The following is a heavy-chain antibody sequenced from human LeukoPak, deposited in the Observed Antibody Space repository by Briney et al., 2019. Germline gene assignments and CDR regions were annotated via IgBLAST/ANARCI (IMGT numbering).Heavy chain of an antibody. V-gene: IGHV3-23*01. D-gene: IGHD3-10*01. J-gene: IGHJ6*03. Sequence: TGGSLRLSCAASGFTFSSYAMTWVRRAPGKGLEWVSAISGSGGSTYYADSVKGRFTISRDNSKNTLFLQMNSLSLEDTAVYYCAKSGDLIYYYYYMDVWGKGTTVTVSS. CDR2: ISGSGGST. CDR1: GFTFSSYA. CDR3: AKSGDLIYYYYYMDV.